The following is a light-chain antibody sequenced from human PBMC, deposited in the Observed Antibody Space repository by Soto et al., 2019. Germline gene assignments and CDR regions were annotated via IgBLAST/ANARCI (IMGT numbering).Light chain of an antibody. Sequence: DIQMTQSPSSLSASVGDRVTIICRASQGIGNYVGWYQQKPGKAPKRLIYAASILESGVPPRFSGRGSGTEFTLTISTLQPEDFAVYYCLQQSSYPQSFGGGTTVEIK. CDR2: AAS. V-gene: IGKV1-17*01. CDR3: LQQSSYPQS. J-gene: IGKJ4*01. CDR1: QGIGNY.